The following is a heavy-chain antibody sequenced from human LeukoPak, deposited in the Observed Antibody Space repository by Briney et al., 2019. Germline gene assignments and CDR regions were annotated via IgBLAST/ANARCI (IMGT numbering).Heavy chain of an antibody. CDR1: GGSISSGGYS. CDR2: IYHSGST. V-gene: IGHV4-30-2*01. Sequence: PSQTLSLTCAVSGGSISSGGYSWSWIRQPPGKGLEWIGYIYHSGSTYYNPSLKSRVTISVDRSKNQFSLKLSSVTAADTAVYYCARDVFEDPQNYYGSGINRNWFDPWGQGTLVTVSS. J-gene: IGHJ5*02. CDR3: ARDVFEDPQNYYGSGINRNWFDP. D-gene: IGHD3-10*01.